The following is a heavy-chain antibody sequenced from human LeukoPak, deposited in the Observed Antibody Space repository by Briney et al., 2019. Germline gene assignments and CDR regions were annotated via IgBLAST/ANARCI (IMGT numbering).Heavy chain of an antibody. CDR2: ISHDGSNK. V-gene: IGHV3-30*18. CDR3: AKELRVVELHRMDV. CDR1: GFTFSSYG. J-gene: IGHJ6*02. Sequence: GGSLRLSCAASGFTFSSYGMHWVRQAPGKGREWVAVISHDGSNKYYADSVKGRFTISRDNSKNTLYLQMNSLRAEDTAVYYCAKELRVVELHRMDVWGQGTTVTVSS. D-gene: IGHD3-22*01.